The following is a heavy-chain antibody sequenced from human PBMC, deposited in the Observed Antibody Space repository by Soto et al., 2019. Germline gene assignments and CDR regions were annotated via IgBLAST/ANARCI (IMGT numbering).Heavy chain of an antibody. J-gene: IGHJ4*02. D-gene: IGHD3-10*01. Sequence: SETLSLSCAVYGGSFSGYYWTWIRQPPGTGLEWIGEINHSGSTNYNPSLKSRVTISVDTSKNQFSLKLTSVTAADTAVYYCARDKITSHFDYWGQGNLVTVSS. CDR1: GGSFSGYY. V-gene: IGHV4-34*01. CDR3: ARDKITSHFDY. CDR2: INHSGST.